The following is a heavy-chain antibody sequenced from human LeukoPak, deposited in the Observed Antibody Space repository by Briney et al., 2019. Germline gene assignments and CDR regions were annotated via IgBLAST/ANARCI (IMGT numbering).Heavy chain of an antibody. CDR1: SGFFSVFY. CDR2: INHSGIN. V-gene: IGHV4-34*01. J-gene: IGHJ5*02. D-gene: IGHD2-15*01. CDR3: ARGGGRRSILDPCFDP. Sequence: SETLSLACAVYSGFFSVFYWGWIRHPPGEGLEWVGEINHSGINNYNPSLKGRVRISMDTSRNHFSLKVDSVTAADPAVFYWARGGGRRSILDPCFDPGAQGTLVSVSS.